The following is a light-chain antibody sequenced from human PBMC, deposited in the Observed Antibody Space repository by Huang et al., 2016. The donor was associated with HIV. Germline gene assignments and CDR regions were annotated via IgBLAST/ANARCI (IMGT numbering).Light chain of an antibody. J-gene: IGKJ1*01. CDR2: GGS. CDR1: QSVRND. CDR3: QQYNNLWT. Sequence: EVVMTQTPATLSVSPGERATLSCRASQSVRNDLAWYQQKPGQAPRLLIYGGSARATGSPGRVSGSGCGTEFTLTISSLQSEDFAVYYCQQYNNLWTFGQGTKVEIK. V-gene: IGKV3-15*01.